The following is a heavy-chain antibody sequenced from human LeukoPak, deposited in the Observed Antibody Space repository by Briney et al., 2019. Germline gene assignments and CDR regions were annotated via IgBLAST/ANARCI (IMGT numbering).Heavy chain of an antibody. CDR1: GGSFSGYY. CDR2: INHSGST. J-gene: IGHJ4*02. CDR3: ARLEYSSSSGGFDY. V-gene: IGHV4-34*01. Sequence: PSETLSLTCAVYGGSFSGYYWIWIRQPPGKGLEWIGEINHSGSTNYNPSLKSRVTISVDTSKNQFSLKLSSVTAADTAVYYCARLEYSSSSGGFDYWGQGTLVTVSS. D-gene: IGHD6-6*01.